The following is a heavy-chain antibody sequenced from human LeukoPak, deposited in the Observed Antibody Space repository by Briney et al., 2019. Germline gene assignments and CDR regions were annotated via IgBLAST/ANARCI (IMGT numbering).Heavy chain of an antibody. CDR2: IYYSGST. V-gene: IGHV4-59*01. J-gene: IGHJ4*02. CDR1: GGSINSYY. CDR3: ARLPNSYYYGSGSYYFDY. Sequence: PSETLSLTCTVSGGSINSYYWSWIRQPPGKGLEWIGYIYYSGSTSYNPSLKSRVTISVGTSKNQFSLKLSSVTAADTAVYYCARLPNSYYYGSGSYYFDYWGQGTLVTVSS. D-gene: IGHD3-10*01.